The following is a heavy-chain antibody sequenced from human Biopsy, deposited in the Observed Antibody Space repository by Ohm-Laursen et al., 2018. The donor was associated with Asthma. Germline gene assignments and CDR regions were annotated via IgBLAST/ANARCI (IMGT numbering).Heavy chain of an antibody. Sequence: SLRLSCSAPGFTFSSYAMSWVRQAPGKGLEWVAVISYDGSNKYYADSVKGRFTISRDNSKNTLYLQMNSLRAEDTAVHYCAKDTEGRYDFWSGLSYNYYGMDVWGQGTTVTVSS. J-gene: IGHJ6*02. D-gene: IGHD3-3*01. CDR3: AKDTEGRYDFWSGLSYNYYGMDV. CDR1: GFTFSSYA. CDR2: ISYDGSNK. V-gene: IGHV3-30*18.